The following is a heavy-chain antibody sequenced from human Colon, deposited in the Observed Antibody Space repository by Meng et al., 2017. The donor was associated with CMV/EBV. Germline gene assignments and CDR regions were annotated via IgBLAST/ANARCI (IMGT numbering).Heavy chain of an antibody. V-gene: IGHV1-69*10. CDR3: ARDLDSTTVVIRGFDS. Sequence: SVKVSCKASGYTFDTYGIHWVRQAPGQGLEWMGGVIPIIGMTNYAQKFQGRVTITADKSTNTVYMELGSLTSEDTAVYFCARDLDSTTVVIRGFDSWGQGTLVTVSS. J-gene: IGHJ4*02. CDR2: VIPIIGMT. D-gene: IGHD4-23*01. CDR1: GYTFDTYG.